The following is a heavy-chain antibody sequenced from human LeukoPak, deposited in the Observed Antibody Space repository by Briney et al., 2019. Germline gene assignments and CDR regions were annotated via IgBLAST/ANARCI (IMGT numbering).Heavy chain of an antibody. J-gene: IGHJ4*02. CDR2: ITSGSTTI. D-gene: IGHD6-13*01. Sequence: GGSLRLSCAASGFTFSSYWMSWVRQAPGEGLEWVSYITSGSTTISYADSVKGRFTISRDNAKNSLFLQMDSLRGEDTAVYYCARARAGRFDYWGQGTLVTVSS. CDR3: ARARAGRFDY. V-gene: IGHV3-48*04. CDR1: GFTFSSYW.